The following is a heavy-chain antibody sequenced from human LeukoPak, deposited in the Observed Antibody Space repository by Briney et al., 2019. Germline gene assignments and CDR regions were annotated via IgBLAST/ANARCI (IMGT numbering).Heavy chain of an antibody. J-gene: IGHJ6*02. CDR3: AKYYYGSGNSYGLDV. V-gene: IGHV3-23*01. CDR1: GFTFNNYA. Sequence: PGGSLRLSCAASGFTFNNYAMSWVRQAPGKGLEWVSSTDGSGTSTYYADSVKGRFTISRDNSKNTLYLRMSSLRDEDTAIYHCAKYYYGSGNSYGLDVWGQGTTVTVSS. CDR2: TDGSGTST. D-gene: IGHD3-10*01.